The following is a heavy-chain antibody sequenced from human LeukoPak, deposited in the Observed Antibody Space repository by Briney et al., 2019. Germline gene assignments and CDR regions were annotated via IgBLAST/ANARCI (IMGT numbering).Heavy chain of an antibody. J-gene: IGHJ6*03. V-gene: IGHV4-59*01. D-gene: IGHD2-21*02. Sequence: PSETLSLTCTVSGGSISSYYWSWIRQPPGKGLEWIGYIYYSGSTNYNPSLKSRVTISVDTSKNQFSLKLSSVTAADTAVYYCARHRYCGGDCYSIYYMDVWGKGTTVTISS. CDR3: ARHRYCGGDCYSIYYMDV. CDR2: IYYSGST. CDR1: GGSISSYY.